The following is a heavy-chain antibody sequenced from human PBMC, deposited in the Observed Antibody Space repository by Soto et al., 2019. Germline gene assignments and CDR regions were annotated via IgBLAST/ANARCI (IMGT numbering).Heavy chain of an antibody. D-gene: IGHD3-10*01. V-gene: IGHV1-45*02. CDR3: ARSSNYYGSGPPYGMDV. Sequence: SVKVSCKASGYTFTYRYLHWVRQAPGQALEWMGWITPFNGNTNYAQKFQDRVTITRDRSMSTAYMELSSLRSEDTAMYYCARSSNYYGSGPPYGMDVWGQGTTVTVSS. CDR1: GYTFTYRY. J-gene: IGHJ6*02. CDR2: ITPFNGNT.